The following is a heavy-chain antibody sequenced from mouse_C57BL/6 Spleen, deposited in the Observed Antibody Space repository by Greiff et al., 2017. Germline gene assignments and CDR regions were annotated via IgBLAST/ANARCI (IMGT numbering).Heavy chain of an antibody. CDR1: GYSITSGYY. CDR2: ISYDGSN. J-gene: IGHJ2*01. V-gene: IGHV3-6*01. CDR3: ARGGEQLRLREYFDY. Sequence: EVKLQESGPGLVKPSQSLSLTCSVTGYSITSGYYWNWIRQFPGNKLEWMGYISYDGSNNYNPSLKNRISITRDTSKNQFFLKLNSVTTEDTATYYCARGGEQLRLREYFDYWGQGTTLTVSS. D-gene: IGHD3-2*02.